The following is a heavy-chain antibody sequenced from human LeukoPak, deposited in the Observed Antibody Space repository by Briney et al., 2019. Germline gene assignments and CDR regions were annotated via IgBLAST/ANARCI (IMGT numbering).Heavy chain of an antibody. V-gene: IGHV1-46*01. J-gene: IGHJ4*02. CDR2: INPSGDST. CDR1: GYTFTSYY. D-gene: IGHD3-3*01. CDR3: ARDGAVGYDFWSGYPLYY. Sequence: ASVKVSCKASGYTFTSYYMHWVRQAPGQGLEWMGIINPSGDSTTYAQKFQGRVTMTRDTSTSTVHMELSSLRSEDTAVYYCARDGAVGYDFWSGYPLYYWGQGTLVTVSS.